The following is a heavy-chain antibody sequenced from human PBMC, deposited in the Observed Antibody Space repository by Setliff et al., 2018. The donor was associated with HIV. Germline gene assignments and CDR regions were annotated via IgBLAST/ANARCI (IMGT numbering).Heavy chain of an antibody. V-gene: IGHV1-24*01. CDR1: GYTLTELS. CDR3: ATVSHTNVAAHDAFDI. CDR2: FDPEDGNT. D-gene: IGHD6-19*01. Sequence: KVSCTVSGYTLTELSRHWVRQAPGKGLEWMGGFDPEDGNTIYAQKFQGRVTMTADTSTDTAYMELSSLRSEDTAVYYCATVSHTNVAAHDAFDIWGQGTMGTV. J-gene: IGHJ3*02.